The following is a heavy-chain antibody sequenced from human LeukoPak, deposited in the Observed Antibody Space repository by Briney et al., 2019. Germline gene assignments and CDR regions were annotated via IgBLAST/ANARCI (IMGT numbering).Heavy chain of an antibody. CDR1: GGSISSYY. D-gene: IGHD3-22*01. Sequence: SETLSLTCTVSGGSISSYYWSWIRQPPGKGLEWIVYINYRGSTNYNPSLKSRVTISVDTSKNQFSLKLSSVTAADMAVYYCARSAYSSGYYYFDYWGQGTLVTVSS. CDR2: INYRGST. V-gene: IGHV4-59*08. CDR3: ARSAYSSGYYYFDY. J-gene: IGHJ4*02.